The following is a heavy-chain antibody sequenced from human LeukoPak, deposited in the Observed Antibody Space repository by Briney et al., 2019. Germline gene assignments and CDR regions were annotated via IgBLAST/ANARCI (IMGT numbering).Heavy chain of an antibody. J-gene: IGHJ6*03. CDR2: INPSGGST. Sequence: ASVKVSCKASGYTFTSYYMHWVRQAPGQGLEWMGIINPSGGSTSYAQKFQGRVTKTRDTSTSTVYMELSSLRSEDTAVYYCAGSCSGGSCYSSYYYYYMDVWGKGTRVTVSS. V-gene: IGHV1-46*01. D-gene: IGHD2-15*01. CDR3: AGSCSGGSCYSSYYYYYMDV. CDR1: GYTFTSYY.